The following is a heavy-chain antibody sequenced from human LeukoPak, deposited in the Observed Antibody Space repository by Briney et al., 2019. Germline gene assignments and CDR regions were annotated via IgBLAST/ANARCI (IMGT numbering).Heavy chain of an antibody. D-gene: IGHD3-10*01. CDR2: VYHSGAT. J-gene: IGHJ4*02. Sequence: PSETLSLTCAVSGGSISSSNWWSWVRQPPGKGLGWIGEVYHSGATNYNPSLRSRVIISADRSSNQFSLRLNSVTAADTAVFYCARGEGYGSGTVHFDYWGRGILVTVSS. CDR3: ARGEGYGSGTVHFDY. V-gene: IGHV4-4*02. CDR1: GGSISSSNW.